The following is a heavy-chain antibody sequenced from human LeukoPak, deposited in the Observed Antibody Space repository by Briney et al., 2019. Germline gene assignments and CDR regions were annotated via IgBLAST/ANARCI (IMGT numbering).Heavy chain of an antibody. CDR3: ARAQSGSGSYAY. J-gene: IGHJ4*02. Sequence: SETLSLTCAVYGGSFSGYYWSWIRQPPGKGLEWIGEINHSGSTNYNPSLRSRATISVDTSKNQFSLKLSSVTAADTAVYYCARAQSGSGSYAYWGQGTLVTVSS. D-gene: IGHD1-26*01. CDR1: GGSFSGYY. CDR2: INHSGST. V-gene: IGHV4-34*01.